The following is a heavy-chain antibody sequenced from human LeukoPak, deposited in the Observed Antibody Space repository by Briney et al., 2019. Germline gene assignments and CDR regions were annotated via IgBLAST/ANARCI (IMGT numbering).Heavy chain of an antibody. D-gene: IGHD3-10*02. V-gene: IGHV3-7*01. CDR1: EFTLRNYW. CDR2: IKEDGSEK. J-gene: IGHJ6*04. CDR3: AELGITMIGGV. Sequence: GGSLRLSCAASEFTLRNYWMSWVRQAPGKGLEWVATIKEDGSEKYYVDSVKGRFTISRENAKNSLYLQMNSLRAEDTAVYYCAELGITMIGGVWGKGTTVTISS.